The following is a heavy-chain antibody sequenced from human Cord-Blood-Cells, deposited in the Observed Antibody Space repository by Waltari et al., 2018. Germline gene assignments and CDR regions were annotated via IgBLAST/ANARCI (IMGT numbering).Heavy chain of an antibody. CDR3: ARDGSSSGNYYYGMDV. CDR2: IYDRRST. D-gene: IGHD6-6*01. J-gene: IGHJ6*02. CDR1: GGSTSSGGSS. V-gene: IGHV4-31*03. Sequence: QVPLQESGPGLVKPSQTLSLTCTVSGGSTSSGGSSWTWIRKPPGKGLEWIGYIYDRRSTYYNPSLKSRVTVSVDTAKNQFSLKLGSFTAADTAVYYCARDGSSSGNYYYGMDVWGQGTTVTVSS.